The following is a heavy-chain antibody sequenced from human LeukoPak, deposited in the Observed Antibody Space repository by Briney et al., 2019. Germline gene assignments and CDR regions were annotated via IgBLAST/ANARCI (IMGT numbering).Heavy chain of an antibody. D-gene: IGHD6-6*01. CDR2: IYYSGST. Sequence: SETLSLTCTVSGGSISSYYWSWIRQPPGKGLEWIGYIYYSGSTNYNPSLKSRVTISVDTSKNQFSLKLSSVTAADTAVYYCARAPDGAARLGYYYYYMDVWGKGTTVTVSS. J-gene: IGHJ6*03. V-gene: IGHV4-59*12. CDR3: ARAPDGAARLGYYYYYMDV. CDR1: GGSISSYY.